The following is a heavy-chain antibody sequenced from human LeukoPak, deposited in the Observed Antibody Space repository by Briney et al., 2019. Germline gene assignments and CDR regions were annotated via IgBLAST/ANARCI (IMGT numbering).Heavy chain of an antibody. CDR3: ARLGYSYGPEDYYYYGMDV. CDR1: GYSFTNYW. J-gene: IGHJ6*04. Sequence: GESLKISCNGFGYSFTNYWIGWVRQMSGKGLGWMGIIYPGGSDTRYSPSFQGQVTISADKSISTAYLQRSSLKASDTAMYYCARLGYSYGPEDYYYYGMDVWGKGTTVTVSS. CDR2: IYPGGSDT. D-gene: IGHD5-18*01. V-gene: IGHV5-51*01.